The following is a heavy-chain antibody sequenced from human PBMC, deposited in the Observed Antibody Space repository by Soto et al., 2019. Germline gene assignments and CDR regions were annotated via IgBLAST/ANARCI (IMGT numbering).Heavy chain of an antibody. Sequence: QVQLVESGGGVVQPGRSLRLSCAASGFTFSSYAMHWVRQAPGKGLEWVAVISYDGSNKYYADSVKGRFTISRDNSQNTLSLQMISLTAEDTAVYYCARDPLWGTAMVLRYLDLLGRGTLVTVAS. CDR3: ARDPLWGTAMVLRYLDL. CDR2: ISYDGSNK. D-gene: IGHD5-18*01. CDR1: GFTFSSYA. V-gene: IGHV3-30-3*01. J-gene: IGHJ2*01.